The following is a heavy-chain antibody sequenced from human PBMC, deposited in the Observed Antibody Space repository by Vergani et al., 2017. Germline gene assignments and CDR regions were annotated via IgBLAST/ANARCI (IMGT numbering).Heavy chain of an antibody. D-gene: IGHD6-19*01. CDR2: IDPSDSYT. CDR1: GYSFTSYW. J-gene: IGHJ6*02. CDR3: ARQVAVAGKWWGPYYYYGMDV. V-gene: IGHV5-10-1*01. Sequence: EVQLVQSGAEVKKPEESLRISCKGSGYSFTSYWISWVRQMPGKGLEWMGRIDPSDSYTNYSPSFQGHVTISADKSISTAYLQWSSLKASDTAMYYCARQVAVAGKWWGPYYYYGMDVWGQGTTVTVSS.